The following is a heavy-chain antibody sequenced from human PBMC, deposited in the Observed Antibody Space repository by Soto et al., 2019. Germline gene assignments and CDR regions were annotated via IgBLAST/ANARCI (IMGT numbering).Heavy chain of an antibody. CDR3: AIAAAGAFDY. V-gene: IGHV4-39*01. CDR2: IYYSGST. D-gene: IGHD6-13*01. J-gene: IGHJ4*02. CDR1: GGSISSSSYY. Sequence: PSETLSLTCTVSGGSISSSSYYWGWIRQPPGKGLEWIGSIYYSGSTYYNPSLKSRVTISVDTSKNQFSLKLSSVTAADTAVYYCAIAAAGAFDYWGQGTLVTAPQ.